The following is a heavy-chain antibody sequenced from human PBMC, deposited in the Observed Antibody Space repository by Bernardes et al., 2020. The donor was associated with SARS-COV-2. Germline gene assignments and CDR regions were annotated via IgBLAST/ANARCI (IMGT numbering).Heavy chain of an antibody. D-gene: IGHD3-10*01. V-gene: IGHV1-69*04. J-gene: IGHJ4*02. CDR2: ILPILGIA. CDR3: ARVGPGGSGY. Sequence: SVKVSCKASGGTFSNNAISWVRQAPGQGLEWLGRILPILGIAHYAQRFQDRVTITADESTGTAYMEMRSLRFEDTAVYFCARVGPGGSGYWGQGTLVTVSS. CDR1: GGTFSNNA.